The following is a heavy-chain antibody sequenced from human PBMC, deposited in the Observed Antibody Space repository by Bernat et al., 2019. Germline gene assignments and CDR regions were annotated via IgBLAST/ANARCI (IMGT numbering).Heavy chain of an antibody. D-gene: IGHD6-13*01. CDR1: GFTFSSYA. J-gene: IGHJ6*03. CDR3: ATLGRGYSSSWTQPGPRSHYYYYMDV. V-gene: IGHV3-30*01. CDR2: ISYDGSNK. Sequence: QVQLVESGGGVVQPGRSLRLSCAASGFTFSSYAMHWVRQAPGKGLEWVAVISYDGSNKYYADSVKGRFTISRDNSKNTLYLQMNSLRAEDTAVYYCATLGRGYSSSWTQPGPRSHYYYYMDVWGKGTTVTVSS.